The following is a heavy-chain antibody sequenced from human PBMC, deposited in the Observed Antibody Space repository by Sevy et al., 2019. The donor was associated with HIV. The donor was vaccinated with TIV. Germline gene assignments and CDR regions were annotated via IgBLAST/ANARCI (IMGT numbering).Heavy chain of an antibody. D-gene: IGHD2-15*01. CDR2: FDPEDGET. CDR1: GYTLIEFS. J-gene: IGHJ4*02. V-gene: IGHV1-24*01. CDR3: ATGLPGEYVDCSSCYSDYFAY. Sequence: ASVKVSCKVSGYTLIEFSMHWVRQAPGKGFEWMGGFDPEDGETIYAQRFQGRVTMTEDTSTDTAYMELSSLRSEDTAVYYCATGLPGEYVDCSSCYSDYFAYWGQGTLVTVSS.